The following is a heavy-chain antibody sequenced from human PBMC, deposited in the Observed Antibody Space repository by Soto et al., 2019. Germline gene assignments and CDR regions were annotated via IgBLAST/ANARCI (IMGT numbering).Heavy chain of an antibody. D-gene: IGHD6-13*01. CDR3: TRDASRDSSARGWFDP. CDR1: GFPFRSIT. Sequence: ERALRGSCAAPGFPFRSITMNWVRQAPGKGLEWVSTISSNSAYIYYTDALRGRFTISRDNAKNSLHLQMNSLRAEDTAVYYCTRDASRDSSARGWFDPWGPGTLVTVS. V-gene: IGHV3-21*01. J-gene: IGHJ5*02. CDR2: ISSNSAYI.